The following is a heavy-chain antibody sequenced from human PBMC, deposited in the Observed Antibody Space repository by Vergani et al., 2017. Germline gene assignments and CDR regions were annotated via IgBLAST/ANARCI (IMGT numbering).Heavy chain of an antibody. CDR2: ISWNSGAV. CDR1: GITFWKFG. V-gene: IGHV3-9*01. CDR3: ARSGYCAHXVCYMTYYYYMCV. J-gene: IGHJ6*03. Sequence: EVDLVESGGGLAQPGGSLRLSCEASGITFWKFGMHWVRQGTGKGLEWVSGISWNSGAVGYADSVKGRFTISRDNSKNTLYLQMNNLSAADTAVYYCARSGYCAHXVCYMTYYYYMCVCIKGTAVTVSS. D-gene: IGHD2-8*01.